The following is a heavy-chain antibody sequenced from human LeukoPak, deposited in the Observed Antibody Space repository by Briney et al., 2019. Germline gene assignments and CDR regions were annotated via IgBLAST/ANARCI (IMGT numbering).Heavy chain of an antibody. Sequence: GGSLRLSCAASGFTFSSYSMNWVRQAPGRGLEWVSSISSSSSYIYYTDSVKGRFTISRDNAKNSLYLQMNSLRAEDTAVYYCARDGRRVLQFLGALGYFDYWGQGTLVTVSS. CDR3: ARDGRRVLQFLGALGYFDY. V-gene: IGHV3-21*01. D-gene: IGHD3-3*01. J-gene: IGHJ4*02. CDR1: GFTFSSYS. CDR2: ISSSSSYI.